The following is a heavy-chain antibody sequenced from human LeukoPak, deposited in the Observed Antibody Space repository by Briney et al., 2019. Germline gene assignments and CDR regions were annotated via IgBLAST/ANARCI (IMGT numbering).Heavy chain of an antibody. Sequence: GSSVEVSCKASGFTFTNYGISWVRQAPGQGLEYMGWINPYNGNKKYAQKFQGRVTMTTDTSTSTAYMELRSLRSDDTAVYYCARDPWGGNRADYWGQGTLVTVSS. V-gene: IGHV1-18*01. CDR1: GFTFTNYG. CDR3: ARDPWGGNRADY. CDR2: INPYNGNK. D-gene: IGHD3-16*01. J-gene: IGHJ4*02.